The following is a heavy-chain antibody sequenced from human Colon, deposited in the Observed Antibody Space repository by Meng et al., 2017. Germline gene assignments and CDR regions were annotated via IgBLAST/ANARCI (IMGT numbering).Heavy chain of an antibody. CDR3: ARHISILGQRGFDY. CDR1: GGSISSNW. J-gene: IGHJ4*02. V-gene: IGHV4-4*02. Sequence: QAQLQESGPGLVKPSGTLSLTCAVSGGSISSNWWSWVRQPPGKGLEWIGEFFHTGRTNYDPSLKSRVTISVDKSNNQFSLKLTSVTAADTAVYYCARHISILGQRGFDYWGQGTLVTVSS. CDR2: FFHTGRT. D-gene: IGHD3/OR15-3a*01.